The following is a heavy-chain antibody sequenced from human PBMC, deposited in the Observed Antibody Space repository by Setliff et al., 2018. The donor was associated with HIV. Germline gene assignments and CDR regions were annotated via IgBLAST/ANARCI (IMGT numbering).Heavy chain of an antibody. V-gene: IGHV3-64*02. CDR3: ATWAYRVGFDV. CDR1: GFTFNTYE. CDR2: IGSSGECI. J-gene: IGHJ6*02. Sequence: PGGSLRLSCVASGFTFNTYERNWVRQAPGKGLEWVSHIGSSGECIHYAESVEGRFTISRDNSKNTLYLQMGRLRAEDAAVYYCATWAYRVGFDVWGQGTTVTVSS. D-gene: IGHD1-26*01.